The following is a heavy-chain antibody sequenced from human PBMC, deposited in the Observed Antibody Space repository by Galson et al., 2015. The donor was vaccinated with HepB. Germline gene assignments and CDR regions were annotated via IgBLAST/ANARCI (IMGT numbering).Heavy chain of an antibody. J-gene: IGHJ6*02. Sequence: SVKVSCKASGYTFTSYDINWVRQATGQGLEWMGWMSPNSGNTGYAQKFQGRVTMTRNTSISTAYMELSSLRSEDTAVYYCARGAGSGEDYYYYGMDVWGQGTTVTVSS. D-gene: IGHD2-15*01. CDR1: GYTFTSYD. V-gene: IGHV1-8*01. CDR3: ARGAGSGEDYYYYGMDV. CDR2: MSPNSGNT.